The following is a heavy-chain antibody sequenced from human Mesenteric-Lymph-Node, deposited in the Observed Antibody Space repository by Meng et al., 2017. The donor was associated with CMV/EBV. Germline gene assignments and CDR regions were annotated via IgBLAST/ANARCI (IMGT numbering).Heavy chain of an antibody. CDR2: IYYSGST. V-gene: IGHV4-38-2*02. CDR1: GYSISSGYY. CDR3: ASEKVVPAAITVGSYYYYYYGMDV. J-gene: IGHJ6*02. Sequence: GSLRLSCTVSGYSISSGYYWGWIRQPPGKGLEWIGSIYYSGSTYYNPSLKSRVTISVDTSKNQFSLKLSSVTAADTAVYYCASEKVVPAAITVGSYYYYYYGMDVWGQGTTVTVSS. D-gene: IGHD2-2*02.